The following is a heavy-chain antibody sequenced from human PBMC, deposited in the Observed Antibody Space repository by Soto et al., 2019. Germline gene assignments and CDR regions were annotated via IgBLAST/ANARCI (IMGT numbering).Heavy chain of an antibody. D-gene: IGHD6-13*01. CDR2: IIPVLGVA. J-gene: IGHJ4*02. Sequence: QVQLVQSGAEVKKPGSSVKVSCKASGATLNRYTINWVRQAPGHGPEWLGRIIPVLGVANYAQTFQGRVTITADKSTSTVYMELTSLRAEDTAVYYCARSSVAAAGTRGNWGPGTLVTVSS. V-gene: IGHV1-69*02. CDR1: GATLNRYT. CDR3: ARSSVAAAGTRGN.